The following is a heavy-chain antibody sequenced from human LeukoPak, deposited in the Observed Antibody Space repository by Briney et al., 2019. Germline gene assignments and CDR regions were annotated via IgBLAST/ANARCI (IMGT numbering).Heavy chain of an antibody. CDR1: GFTFDDYA. J-gene: IGHJ4*02. V-gene: IGHV3-43*02. Sequence: PGGSLRLSCAASGFTFDDYAMHWVRQAPGKGLEWVSLISGDGGPTYYADSVKGRFTISRDNSKNSLYLQMDSLRTEDTALYYCAKDQGSSGWTRPFDYWGQGTLVTVSS. CDR3: AKDQGSSGWTRPFDY. D-gene: IGHD6-19*01. CDR2: ISGDGGPT.